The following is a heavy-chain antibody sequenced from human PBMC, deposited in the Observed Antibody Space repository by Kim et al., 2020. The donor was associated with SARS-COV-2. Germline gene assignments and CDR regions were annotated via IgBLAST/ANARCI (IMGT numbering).Heavy chain of an antibody. J-gene: IGHJ4*02. CDR2: YS. V-gene: IGHV6-1*01. CDR3: VRYSGWFCFDN. Sequence: YSDYAITMKSRITINPDTSKNLFSLQLNSVTPEDTAVYYCVRYSGWFCFDNWGQGTRVTVSS. D-gene: IGHD6-19*01.